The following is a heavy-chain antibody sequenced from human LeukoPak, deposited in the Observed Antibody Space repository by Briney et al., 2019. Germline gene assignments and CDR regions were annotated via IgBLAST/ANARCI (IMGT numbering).Heavy chain of an antibody. CDR3: ARALALWPFDY. V-gene: IGHV4-59*01. CDR2: IYYSGST. J-gene: IGHJ4*02. D-gene: IGHD2-21*01. Sequence: PSETLSLTCTVSGGSISSYYWSWIRQPPGKGLEWIGYIYYSGSTNYNPSLKSRVTISVDTSKNQFSLKLSSVTAADTAVYYCARALALWPFDYWGQGTLVTVSS. CDR1: GGSISSYY.